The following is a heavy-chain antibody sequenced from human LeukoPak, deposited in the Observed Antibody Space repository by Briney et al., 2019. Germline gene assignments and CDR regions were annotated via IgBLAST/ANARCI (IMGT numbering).Heavy chain of an antibody. Sequence: GGSLRLSCAASGFTFSSYGMHWVRQAPGKGLEWVTNIKQDGSETSYLDSVRGRFTVSRDNTKNSVYLQMNSLRAEDTAVYYCARDLLGVWAYWGPGTLVTVSS. CDR1: GFTFSSYG. CDR3: ARDLLGVWAY. CDR2: IKQDGSET. J-gene: IGHJ4*02. D-gene: IGHD3-10*01. V-gene: IGHV3-7*01.